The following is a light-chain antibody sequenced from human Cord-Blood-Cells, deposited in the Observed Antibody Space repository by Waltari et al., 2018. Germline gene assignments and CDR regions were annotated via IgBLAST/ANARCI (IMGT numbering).Light chain of an antibody. J-gene: IGKJ5*01. CDR3: QPSYSTPPST. V-gene: IGKV1-39*01. Sequence: DIQMTQSPSSLSASVRDRVSITCRASQSISSYLNWYQQKPGKSPKLLIYAASSLRSGVPSRFSGSGSGTDLTLTISSLQPEDFATYYCQPSYSTPPSTFDQGTRLAIK. CDR1: QSISSY. CDR2: AAS.